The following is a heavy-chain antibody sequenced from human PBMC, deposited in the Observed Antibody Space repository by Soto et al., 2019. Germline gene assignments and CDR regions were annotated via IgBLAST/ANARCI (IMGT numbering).Heavy chain of an antibody. D-gene: IGHD6-13*01. CDR2: ISYDGSNK. V-gene: IGHV3-30*18. CDR3: AKDIPKAAAVDY. CDR1: GFTFSSYG. Sequence: GGSLRLSCAASGFTFSSYGMHWVRQAPGKGLEWVAVISYDGSNKYYADSVKGRFTISRDNSKNTLYLQMNSLRAEDTAVYYCAKDIPKAAAVDYWGQGTLVTVSS. J-gene: IGHJ4*02.